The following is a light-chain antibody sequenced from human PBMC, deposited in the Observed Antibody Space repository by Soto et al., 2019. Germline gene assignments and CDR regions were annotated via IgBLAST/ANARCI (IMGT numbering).Light chain of an antibody. CDR3: QQYVTSPYT. CDR1: RSVSSNY. Sequence: EIVLTQSPGTLSLSPGERATLSCRASRSVSSNYLAWYQQKPGQAPRLLIYGASSRATGIPDRFSGSGSGTGFTLTISRLELQDFALYYCQQYVTSPYTFGQGTKLEI. J-gene: IGKJ2*01. V-gene: IGKV3-20*01. CDR2: GAS.